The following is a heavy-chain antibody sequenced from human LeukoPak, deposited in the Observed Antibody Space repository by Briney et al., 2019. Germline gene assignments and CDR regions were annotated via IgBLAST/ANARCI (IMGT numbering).Heavy chain of an antibody. D-gene: IGHD6-13*01. CDR2: ISDDGRRK. CDR1: GFSFISYG. CDR3: ARGKAAAGSFDY. V-gene: IGHV3-30*03. Sequence: AGGSLRLSCAASGFSFISYGMHRVRQAPGKGLEWVGVISDDGRRKDYADSVKGRFTISRDNSKDTLYLQMNSLRAEDTAVYYCARGKAAAGSFDYWGQGTLVTVSS. J-gene: IGHJ4*02.